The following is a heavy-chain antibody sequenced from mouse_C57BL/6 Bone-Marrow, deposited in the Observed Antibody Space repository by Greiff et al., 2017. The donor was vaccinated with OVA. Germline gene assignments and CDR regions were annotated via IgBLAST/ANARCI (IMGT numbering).Heavy chain of an antibody. V-gene: IGHV5-15*01. CDR1: GFTFSDYG. D-gene: IGHD4-1*01. CDR2: ISNLAYSI. Sequence: EVKLVESGGGLVQPGGSLKLSCAASGFTFSDYGMAWVRQAPRKGPEWVAFISNLAYSIYYADTVTGRFTISRENAKNTLYLEMSSLRSEDTAMYYCARHGAWGWFAYWGQGTLVTVSA. CDR3: ARHGAWGWFAY. J-gene: IGHJ3*01.